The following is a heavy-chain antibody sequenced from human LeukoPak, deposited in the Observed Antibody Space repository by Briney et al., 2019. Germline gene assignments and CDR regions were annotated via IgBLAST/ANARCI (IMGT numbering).Heavy chain of an antibody. Sequence: PSETLSLTCTVSGGPISSYYWSWIRQPPGKGLEWIGYIYYSGSTNYNPSLKSRVTISVDTSKNQLSLKLSSVTAADTAVYYCARHMGLGYSYGYPYFDYWGQGTLVTVSS. CDR3: ARHMGLGYSYGYPYFDY. D-gene: IGHD5-18*01. CDR1: GGPISSYY. J-gene: IGHJ4*02. V-gene: IGHV4-59*08. CDR2: IYYSGST.